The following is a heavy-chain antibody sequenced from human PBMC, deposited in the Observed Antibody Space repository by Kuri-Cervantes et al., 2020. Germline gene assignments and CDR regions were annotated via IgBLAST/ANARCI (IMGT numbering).Heavy chain of an antibody. CDR1: GGSISSYY. Sequence: SETLSLTCTVSGGSISSYYWSWIRQPPGKGLEWIGYIYYSGSTNYNPSLKSRVTISVDTSKNQFSVKLSSVTAADTAVYYCARGRDYYGSGSYRLDYWGQGTLVTVSS. V-gene: IGHV4-59*13. CDR3: ARGRDYYGSGSYRLDY. CDR2: IYYSGST. D-gene: IGHD3-10*01. J-gene: IGHJ4*02.